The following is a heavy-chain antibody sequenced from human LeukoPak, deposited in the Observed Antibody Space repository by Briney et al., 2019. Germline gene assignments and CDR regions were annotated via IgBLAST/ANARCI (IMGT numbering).Heavy chain of an antibody. CDR2: IYYSGST. D-gene: IGHD2-21*02. V-gene: IGHV4-59*06. J-gene: IGHJ6*02. Sequence: SETLSLTCTVSGGPISSYYWSWIRHPAGKGREGMGYIYYSGSTYYNPSIKSPVTISVDTSKNQFSLKLSSVTAADTAVYYCASAYCGGDCYSYGYYYYGMDVWGQGTTVTVSS. CDR3: ASAYCGGDCYSYGYYYYGMDV. CDR1: GGPISSYY.